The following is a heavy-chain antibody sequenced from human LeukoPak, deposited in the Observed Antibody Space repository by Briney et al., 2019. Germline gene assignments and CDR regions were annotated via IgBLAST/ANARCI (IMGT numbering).Heavy chain of an antibody. D-gene: IGHD6-19*01. J-gene: IGHJ4*02. CDR3: ATAIAVVYFDY. Sequence: GGSLRLSCAASGFTFSSYWMHWVRQAPGKGLVWVSRINSDGSSTSYADSVKGRFTISRDNSKNTLYLQMNSLRAEDTAVYYCATAIAVVYFDYWGQGTLVTVSS. V-gene: IGHV3-74*01. CDR1: GFTFSSYW. CDR2: INSDGSST.